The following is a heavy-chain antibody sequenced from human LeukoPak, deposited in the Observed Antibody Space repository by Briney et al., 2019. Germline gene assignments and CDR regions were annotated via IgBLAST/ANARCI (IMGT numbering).Heavy chain of an antibody. V-gene: IGHV3-7*03. D-gene: IGHD6-13*01. J-gene: IGHJ4*02. CDR2: IKQDGSEK. CDR3: AKASYSSSWLDY. CDR1: GFTFSSYW. Sequence: GGSLRLSCAASGFTFSSYWMSWVRQAPGKGLEWVANIKQDGSEKYYADSVKGRFTISRDNAKNSLYLQMNSLRAEDTALYYCAKASYSSSWLDYWGQGTLVTVSS.